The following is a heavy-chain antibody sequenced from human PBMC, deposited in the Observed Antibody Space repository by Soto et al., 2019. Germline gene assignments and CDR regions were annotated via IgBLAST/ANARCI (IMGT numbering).Heavy chain of an antibody. Sequence: EVQLVESGGGLVKPGGSLRLSCAASGFTFSNAWMTWVRQAPGKGLEWVGRLKSKTDGGTTDYAAPVKGRFTVSRDGSKNTLYLQMSSLRAEDTALYYCAKGRGGSGSLTPRVDFWGQGTLVTVSS. CDR3: AKGRGGSGSLTPRVDF. CDR2: LKSKTDGGTT. V-gene: IGHV3-15*01. CDR1: GFTFSNAW. J-gene: IGHJ4*02. D-gene: IGHD3-10*01.